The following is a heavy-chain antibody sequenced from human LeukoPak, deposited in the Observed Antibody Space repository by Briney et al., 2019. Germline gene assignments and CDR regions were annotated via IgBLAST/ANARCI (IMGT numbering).Heavy chain of an antibody. V-gene: IGHV1-69*05. Sequence: SVKVSCKASGGTFSSYAISWVRQAPGQGLEWMGGIIPIFGTANHAQKFQGRVTMTRDTSTSTVYMELSSLRSEDTAVYYCARSRDGATPTFDYWGQGTLVTVSS. CDR3: ARSRDGATPTFDY. J-gene: IGHJ4*02. CDR1: GGTFSSYA. CDR2: IIPIFGTA. D-gene: IGHD5-24*01.